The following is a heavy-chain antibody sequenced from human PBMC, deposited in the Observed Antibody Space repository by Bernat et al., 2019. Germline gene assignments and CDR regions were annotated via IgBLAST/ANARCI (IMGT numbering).Heavy chain of an antibody. CDR3: ARMEYSSSRRHFDY. Sequence: QVTLRESGPALVKPTQTLTLTCTFSGFSLSTSGMCVSWIRQPPGKALEWLARIDWDDDKYYSTSLKTRLTTSKDTSKNQVVLTMTNMDPVDTATYYCARMEYSSSRRHFDYWGQGTLVTVSS. D-gene: IGHD6-6*01. J-gene: IGHJ4*02. CDR1: GFSLSTSGMC. CDR2: IDWDDDK. V-gene: IGHV2-70*15.